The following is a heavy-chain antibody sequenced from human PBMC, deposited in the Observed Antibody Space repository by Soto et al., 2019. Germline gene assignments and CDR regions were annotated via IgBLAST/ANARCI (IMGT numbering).Heavy chain of an antibody. CDR2: INPNSGGT. V-gene: IGHV1-2*04. CDR3: ARDQVGSASSNNNYKYYYYGMDV. J-gene: IGHJ6*02. Sequence: QVQLVQSGAEVKKPGASVKVSCKASGYTFTGYYMHWVRQAPGQGLEWMGWINPNSGGTNYAQKFQGWVTMTRDTSISTAYMELSRLRSDDTAVYYCARDQVGSASSNNNYKYYYYGMDVWGQGTTVTVSS. D-gene: IGHD4-4*01. CDR1: GYTFTGYY.